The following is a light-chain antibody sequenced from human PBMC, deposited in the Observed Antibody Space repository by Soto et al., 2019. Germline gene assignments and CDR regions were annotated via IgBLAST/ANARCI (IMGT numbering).Light chain of an antibody. J-gene: IGKJ1*01. Sequence: EILITQSPATVSVSPGARATLACRASQSVSSNLAWYHHKPGQAPRLLIYDASSRATGIPDRFSGGGSGTDFTLTISRLEPEDFAVYYCQQYGGSPRTFGQGTKVDI. CDR2: DAS. CDR3: QQYGGSPRT. V-gene: IGKV3-20*01. CDR1: QSVSSN.